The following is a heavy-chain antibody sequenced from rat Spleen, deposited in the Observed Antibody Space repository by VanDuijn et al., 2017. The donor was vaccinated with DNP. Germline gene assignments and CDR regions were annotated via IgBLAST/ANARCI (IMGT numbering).Heavy chain of an antibody. J-gene: IGHJ2*01. D-gene: IGHD1-12*02. CDR3: ARSDYSDDSYYYGYFDY. CDR1: GFSLTTYS. CDR2: VSNGGTT. Sequence: QVQLKESGPGLVQPSQTLSLTCTVSGFSLTTYSVAWVRQPPERGLEWLAAVSNGGTTYYNSPLKSRLSISRDTSKSQVFLKMNSLQTEDTAMYFCARSDYSDDSYYYGYFDYWGQGVMVTVSS. V-gene: IGHV2-6*01.